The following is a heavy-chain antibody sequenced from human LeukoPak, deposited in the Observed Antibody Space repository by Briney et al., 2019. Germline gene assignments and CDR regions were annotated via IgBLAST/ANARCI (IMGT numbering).Heavy chain of an antibody. CDR1: GASISSSF. Sequence: PSETLSLTCTVSGASISSSFWTWIRQPPGKGLEWIGYIYHSGSTNYNPSLKSRVTISVDTSKNQFSQKLSSVTAADTAVYYCARDGYSGNDGLWGQGTLVTVSS. J-gene: IGHJ4*02. CDR3: ARDGYSGNDGL. CDR2: IYHSGST. V-gene: IGHV4-59*01. D-gene: IGHD5-12*01.